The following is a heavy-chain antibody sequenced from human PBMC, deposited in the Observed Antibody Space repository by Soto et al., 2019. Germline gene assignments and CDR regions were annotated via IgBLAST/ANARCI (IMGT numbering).Heavy chain of an antibody. Sequence: EVQLVESGGGLVQPGGSLRLSCAASGFTFSSYSMNWVRQAPGKGLEWVSYISSSSSTIYYADSVKGRFTISRDNAKNSMYLQMHSPSDEDTAVYYCARDLTTGTTGYWGQGTLVTVSS. CDR1: GFTFSSYS. CDR2: ISSSSSTI. J-gene: IGHJ4*02. CDR3: ARDLTTGTTGY. V-gene: IGHV3-48*02. D-gene: IGHD1-1*01.